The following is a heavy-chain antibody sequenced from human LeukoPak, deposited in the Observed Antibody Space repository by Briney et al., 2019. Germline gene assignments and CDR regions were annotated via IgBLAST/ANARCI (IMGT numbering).Heavy chain of an antibody. V-gene: IGHV3-20*04. D-gene: IGHD1-14*01. CDR2: INWNGGST. CDR3: ARASVSRTAFDI. J-gene: IGHJ3*02. Sequence: GGSLRLSCAASGFTFDDYAMSWVRQAPGKGLEWGSGINWNGGSTGYAYSVKGRFTISGDNAKNSLYLQMNSLRAEDTAVYYCARASVSRTAFDIWGQGTMVTVSS. CDR1: GFTFDDYA.